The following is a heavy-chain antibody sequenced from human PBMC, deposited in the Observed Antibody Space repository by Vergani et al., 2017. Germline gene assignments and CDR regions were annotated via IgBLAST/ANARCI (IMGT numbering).Heavy chain of an antibody. J-gene: IGHJ2*01. D-gene: IGHD7-27*01. CDR3: ARAVRGWGXFDL. Sequence: EVQLVESGGGLVQPGGSLRLSCAASGFTFSDHYMDWVRQAPGKGLEWVGRTRNKANSYTTEYAASVKGRFTISRDDSKNSLYLQMNSLKTEDTAVYYCARAVRGWGXFDLWGRGTLVTVSS. CDR1: GFTFSDHY. CDR2: TRNKANSYTT. V-gene: IGHV3-72*01.